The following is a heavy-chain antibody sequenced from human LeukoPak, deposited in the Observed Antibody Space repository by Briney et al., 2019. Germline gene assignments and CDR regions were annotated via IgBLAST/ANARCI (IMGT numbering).Heavy chain of an antibody. D-gene: IGHD6-13*01. V-gene: IGHV1-46*01. J-gene: IGHJ6*02. CDR2: INPSGGGT. CDR1: GYTLTELS. CDR3: ARKCSSSCMEDGMDV. Sequence: GASVKVSCKVSGYTLTELSMHWVRQAPGQGLEWMGIINPSGGGTSSAQKFQGRVTMTRDTSTSTVYMALSSLRSEDTAVYYCARKCSSSCMEDGMDVWGQGTTVTVSS.